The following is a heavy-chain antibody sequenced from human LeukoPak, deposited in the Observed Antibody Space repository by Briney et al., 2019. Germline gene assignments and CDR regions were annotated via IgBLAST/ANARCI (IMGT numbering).Heavy chain of an antibody. CDR3: ARDLVAAAYFDY. V-gene: IGHV4-59*01. CDR2: IYYSGST. D-gene: IGHD2-15*01. J-gene: IGHJ4*02. CDR1: GGSISSYY. Sequence: PSETLSLTCTVSGGSISSYYWSWIRQPPGKGLEWIGYIYYSGSTNYNPSLKSRVTISVDTSKNQFSLKLSSVTAADTAVYYCARDLVAAAYFDYWGQGTLVTVSS.